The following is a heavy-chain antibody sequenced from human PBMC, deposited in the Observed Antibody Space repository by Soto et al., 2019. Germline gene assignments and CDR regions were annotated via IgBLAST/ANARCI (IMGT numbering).Heavy chain of an antibody. D-gene: IGHD3-10*01. V-gene: IGHV4-34*01. CDR3: ARRVPMVRGVYDY. Sequence: SETLSLTCAVYGGSFSGYYWSWIRQPPGKGLEWIGEINHSGSTNYNPSLKSRVTISVDTSKNQFSLKLSSVTAADTAVYYCARRVPMVRGVYDYWGQGTLVTVSS. J-gene: IGHJ4*02. CDR1: GGSFSGYY. CDR2: INHSGST.